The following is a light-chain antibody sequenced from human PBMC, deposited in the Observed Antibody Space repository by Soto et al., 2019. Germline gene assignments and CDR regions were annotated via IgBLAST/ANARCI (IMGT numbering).Light chain of an antibody. J-gene: IGLJ2*01. CDR2: AVS. CDR1: SSDVGGYDY. CDR3: TSATHANTVV. V-gene: IGLV2-14*01. Sequence: QSVLTQPASVSGSPGQSITISCTGTSSDVGGYDYVSWYRHHPGKAPKLMIYAVSNRPLGVSNRFSGSKSGNTASLTISGLQAEDEADYYCTSATHANTVVFGGGTQLTVL.